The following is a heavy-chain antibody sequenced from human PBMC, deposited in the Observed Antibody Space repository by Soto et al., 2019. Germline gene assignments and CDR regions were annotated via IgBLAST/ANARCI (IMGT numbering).Heavy chain of an antibody. J-gene: IGHJ4*02. V-gene: IGHV4-38-2*02. CDR2: IYHSGST. Sequence: PSETLSLTCTVSGYSISSGYYWGWIRQRPGKGLEWIGSIYHSGSTYYNPSLKSRVTISVDTSKNQFSLKLSSVTAADTAVYYCARARVAAAGNYFDYWGQGTLVTVSS. CDR3: ARARVAAAGNYFDY. CDR1: GYSISSGYY. D-gene: IGHD6-13*01.